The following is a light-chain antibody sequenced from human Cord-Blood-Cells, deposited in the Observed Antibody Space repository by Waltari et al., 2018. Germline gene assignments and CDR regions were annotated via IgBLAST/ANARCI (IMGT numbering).Light chain of an antibody. CDR3: CSYAGSSTS. J-gene: IGLJ3*02. Sequence: QSALTQPASVSGSPGQSITISCTGTSSDVGSYNLVSWYQQHQGKAPKLIIYEGSKRPSGVSNRFSGSKSGNTASLTISGLQAEDEADYYCCSYAGSSTSFGGGTKLTVL. V-gene: IGLV2-23*01. CDR2: EGS. CDR1: SSDVGSYNL.